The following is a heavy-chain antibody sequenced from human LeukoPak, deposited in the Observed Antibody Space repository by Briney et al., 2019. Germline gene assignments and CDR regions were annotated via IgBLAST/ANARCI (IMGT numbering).Heavy chain of an antibody. Sequence: GGSLRLSCAASGFTFSNYAMSWIRQAPGKGLEWVSAISGSGGRTYYADSVKGRFTLSRDNSKNTLYLQMNSLRAEDTAVYYCAKEYYYGSGTYYNVDYWGQGTLVTVSS. J-gene: IGHJ4*02. CDR1: GFTFSNYA. CDR3: AKEYYYGSGTYYNVDY. V-gene: IGHV3-23*01. CDR2: ISGSGGRT. D-gene: IGHD3-10*01.